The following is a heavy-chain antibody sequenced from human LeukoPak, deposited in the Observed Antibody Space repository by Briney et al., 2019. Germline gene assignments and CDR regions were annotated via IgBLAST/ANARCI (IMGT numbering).Heavy chain of an antibody. J-gene: IGHJ4*02. Sequence: GGSLRLSCAASGFTFSSYSMNWVRQAPGEGLEWVSSISSSSSYIYYADSVKGRFTISRDNAKNSLYLQMNSLRAEDTAVYYCAREPLYYYDSSGTIFDYWGQGTLVTVSS. D-gene: IGHD3-22*01. V-gene: IGHV3-21*01. CDR3: AREPLYYYDSSGTIFDY. CDR1: GFTFSSYS. CDR2: ISSSSSYI.